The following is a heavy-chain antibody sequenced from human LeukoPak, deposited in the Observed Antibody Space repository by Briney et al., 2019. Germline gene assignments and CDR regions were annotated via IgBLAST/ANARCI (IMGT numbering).Heavy chain of an antibody. CDR2: INPNSGGT. CDR1: GYTFTGYY. V-gene: IGHV1-2*02. CDR3: ARAGSILYYWNWFDP. D-gene: IGHD2-8*01. J-gene: IGHJ5*02. Sequence: ASVKVSCKASGYTFTGYYMHWVRQAPGQGLEWMGWINPNSGGTYFAQKFQGRVTMTRDTSISTAYMELSWLRSDDTAVYYCARAGSILYYWNWFDPWGQGTLVTVSS.